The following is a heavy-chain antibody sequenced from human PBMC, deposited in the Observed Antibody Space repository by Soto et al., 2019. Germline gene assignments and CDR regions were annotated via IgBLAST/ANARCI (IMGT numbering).Heavy chain of an antibody. CDR3: ARDLDGLHDDNSGPYPRPG. CDR2: IHSSGSI. D-gene: IGHD3-22*01. Sequence: SETLSLTCPGSGGSISSDDYYWRWIRQAPGRGLEWIGYIHSSGSIYYNPSLKSRATMSIDTARNQFSLKVSSVTVADTAVYYCARDLDGLHDDNSGPYPRPGWGQGTLVTVSS. J-gene: IGHJ1*01. V-gene: IGHV4-30-4*01. CDR1: GGSISSDDYY.